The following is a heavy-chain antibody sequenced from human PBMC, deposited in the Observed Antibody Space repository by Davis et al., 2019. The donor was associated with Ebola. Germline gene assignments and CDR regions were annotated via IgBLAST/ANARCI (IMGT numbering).Heavy chain of an antibody. CDR2: IYSGGST. V-gene: IGHV3-53*01. CDR1: GFTFSNYW. Sequence: GESLKISCAASGFTFSNYWMHWVRQAPGKGLEWVSVIYSGGSTYYADSVKGRFTISRDNSKNTLYLQMNSLRAEDTTVYYCARHDYGDSHFDYWGQGTLVTVSS. D-gene: IGHD4-17*01. J-gene: IGHJ4*02. CDR3: ARHDYGDSHFDY.